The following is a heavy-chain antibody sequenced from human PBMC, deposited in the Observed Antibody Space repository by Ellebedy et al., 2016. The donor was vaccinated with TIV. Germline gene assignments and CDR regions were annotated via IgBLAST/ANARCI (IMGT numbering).Heavy chain of an antibody. D-gene: IGHD2-2*01. CDR1: GGSISSGGYS. J-gene: IGHJ4*02. Sequence: SETLSLXXAVSGGSISSGGYSWSWIRQPPGKGLEWIGYIYHSGSTYYNPSLKSRVTISVDRSKNQFSLKLSSVTAADTAVYYCARGARGCSSTSCYVLDYWGQGTLVTVSS. CDR2: IYHSGST. CDR3: ARGARGCSSTSCYVLDY. V-gene: IGHV4-30-2*01.